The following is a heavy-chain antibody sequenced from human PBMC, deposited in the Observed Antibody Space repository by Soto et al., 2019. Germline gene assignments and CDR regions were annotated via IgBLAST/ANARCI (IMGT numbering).Heavy chain of an antibody. D-gene: IGHD3-22*01. V-gene: IGHV1-24*01. CDR2: FDPEDGET. CDR1: GYTLTELS. J-gene: IGHJ1*01. CDR3: ATVPKYYYDSSGYLGYFQH. Sequence: ASVKVSCKVSGYTLTELSMHWVRQAPGKGLEWMGGFDPEDGETIYAQEFQGRVTMTEDTSTDTAYMELSSLRSEDTAVYYCATVPKYYYDSSGYLGYFQHWGQGTLVTVSS.